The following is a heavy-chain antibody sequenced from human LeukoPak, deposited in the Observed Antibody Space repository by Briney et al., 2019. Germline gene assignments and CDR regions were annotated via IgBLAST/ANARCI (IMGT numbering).Heavy chain of an antibody. D-gene: IGHD3-10*01. V-gene: IGHV3-23*01. Sequence: GGILRLSCAASGFTFSSYGMSWVRQAPGKGLEWVSAISGSGGSTYYADSVKGRFTISRDNSKNTLYLQMNSLRAEDTAVYYCAKDYQYYGSGKPASDYWGQGTLVTVSS. CDR2: ISGSGGST. J-gene: IGHJ4*02. CDR1: GFTFSSYG. CDR3: AKDYQYYGSGKPASDY.